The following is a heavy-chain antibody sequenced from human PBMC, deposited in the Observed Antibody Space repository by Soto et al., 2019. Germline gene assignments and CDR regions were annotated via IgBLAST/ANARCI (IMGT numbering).Heavy chain of an antibody. V-gene: IGHV3-30-3*01. CDR2: ISYDGSNK. Sequence: QVQLVESGGGVVQPGRSLRLSCAASGFTFSSYAMHWVRQAPGKGLEWVAVISYDGSNKYYADSVKGRFTISRDNSKNTLYLQMNSLRAEDTAVYYCARGTDWGPDYFDYWGQGTLVTVSS. J-gene: IGHJ4*02. CDR1: GFTFSSYA. CDR3: ARGTDWGPDYFDY. D-gene: IGHD7-27*01.